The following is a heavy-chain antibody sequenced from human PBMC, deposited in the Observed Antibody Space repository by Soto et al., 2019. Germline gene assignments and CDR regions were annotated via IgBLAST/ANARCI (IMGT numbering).Heavy chain of an antibody. CDR1: GGSVINSNYY. Sequence: ETLSLTCTVSGGSVINSNYYWGWIRQSPGKGLEWIGSVYYRGRSYSKSSVKSRVTISVDTSKNQFSLNLNSVTASDTAVYXCVSQRTSVLTQAYFDYWGPGALVTVSS. J-gene: IGHJ4*02. D-gene: IGHD2-8*01. CDR3: VSQRTSVLTQAYFDY. V-gene: IGHV4-39*01. CDR2: VYYRGRS.